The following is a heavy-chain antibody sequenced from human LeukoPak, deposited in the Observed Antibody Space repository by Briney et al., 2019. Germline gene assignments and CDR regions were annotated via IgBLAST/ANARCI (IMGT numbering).Heavy chain of an antibody. Sequence: SVKVSCKASGGTFSSYAISWVRQAPGQGLEWMGGIIPIFGTANYAQKFQGRVTITADESTSTAYMELSSLRSEDTAVYYCARGGGAYGSGSYYPNWFDPWGQGTLVTVSS. CDR3: ARGGGAYGSGSYYPNWFDP. D-gene: IGHD3-10*01. J-gene: IGHJ5*02. CDR1: GGTFSSYA. CDR2: IIPIFGTA. V-gene: IGHV1-69*13.